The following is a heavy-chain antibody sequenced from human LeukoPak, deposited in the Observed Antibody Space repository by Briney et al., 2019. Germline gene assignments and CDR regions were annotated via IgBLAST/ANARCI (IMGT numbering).Heavy chain of an antibody. CDR1: GGTFSSYA. Sequence: TVKVSCKASGGTFSSYAISWVRQAPGQGLEWMGGIIPIFGTANYAQKFQGRVTITADESTSTAYMELSSLRSEDTAVYYCARSDTGDTAMAYFDYWGQGTLVTVSS. J-gene: IGHJ4*02. CDR3: ARSDTGDTAMAYFDY. CDR2: IIPIFGTA. D-gene: IGHD5-18*01. V-gene: IGHV1-69*01.